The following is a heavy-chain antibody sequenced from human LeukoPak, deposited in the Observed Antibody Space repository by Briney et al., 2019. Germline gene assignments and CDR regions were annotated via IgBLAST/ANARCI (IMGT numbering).Heavy chain of an antibody. D-gene: IGHD6-19*01. CDR3: ARGTSSGWYKRWFDP. Sequence: ASETLSLTCTVSGGSISSYYWSWIRQPPGKGLEWIGYIYYSGSTNYSPSLKSRVTISVDTSKNQFSLKLSSVTAADTAVYYCARGTSSGWYKRWFDPWGQGTLVTVSS. CDR2: IYYSGST. V-gene: IGHV4-59*08. J-gene: IGHJ5*02. CDR1: GGSISSYY.